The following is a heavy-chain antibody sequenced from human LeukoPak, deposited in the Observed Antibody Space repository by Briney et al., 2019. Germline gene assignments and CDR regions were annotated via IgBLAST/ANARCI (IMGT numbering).Heavy chain of an antibody. CDR2: ISYDGSNK. CDR3: ARVFTMVRGVRSEYFQH. CDR1: GFTFSSYA. J-gene: IGHJ1*01. Sequence: GRSLRLSCAASGFTFSSYAMHWVRQAPGKGLEWVAVISYDGSNKYYADSVKGRFTISRDNSKNTLYLQMNSLRAEDTAVYYCARVFTMVRGVRSEYFQHWGQGTLVTVSS. D-gene: IGHD3-10*01. V-gene: IGHV3-30*04.